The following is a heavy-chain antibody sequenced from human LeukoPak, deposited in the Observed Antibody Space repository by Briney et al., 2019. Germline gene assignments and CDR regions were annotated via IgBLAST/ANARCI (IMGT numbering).Heavy chain of an antibody. CDR2: IYYSGST. D-gene: IGHD3-22*01. Sequence: SEALSLTCTVSGGSISSYYWSWIRQPPGKGLEWIGYIYYSGSTNYNPSLKSRVTISVDTSKNQFSLKLSSVTAADTAVYYCARENYYDSSGAIDYWGQGTLVTVSS. V-gene: IGHV4-59*12. CDR3: ARENYYDSSGAIDY. CDR1: GGSISSYY. J-gene: IGHJ4*02.